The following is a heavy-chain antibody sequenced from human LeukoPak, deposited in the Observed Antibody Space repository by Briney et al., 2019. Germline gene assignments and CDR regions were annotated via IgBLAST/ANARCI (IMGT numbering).Heavy chain of an antibody. V-gene: IGHV3-23*01. CDR2: ISGSGSRT. CDR3: AKGKVSGYDRGYFDY. Sequence: PGGSLRLSCAASGFTSSAYAMNWVRQAPGKGLEWVSVISGSGSRTYYADSVKGRFTISRDNSKNTLYLQMNSLRAGDTAVYYCAKGKVSGYDRGYFDYWGQGTLVTVSS. D-gene: IGHD3-3*01. J-gene: IGHJ4*02. CDR1: GFTSSAYA.